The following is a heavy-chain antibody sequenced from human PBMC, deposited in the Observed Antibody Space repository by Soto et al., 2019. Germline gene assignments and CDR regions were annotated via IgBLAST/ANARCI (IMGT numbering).Heavy chain of an antibody. J-gene: IGHJ4*02. D-gene: IGHD3-10*01. CDR2: ISSSSSYI. CDR3: ASFSSRGELFNFDY. Sequence: GGSLRLSCAASGFTFSSYSMNWVRQAPGKGLEWVSSISSSSSYIYYADSVKGRFTISRDNAKNSLYLQMNSLRAEDTAVYYCASFSSRGELFNFDYWGQGTLVTVSS. CDR1: GFTFSSYS. V-gene: IGHV3-21*01.